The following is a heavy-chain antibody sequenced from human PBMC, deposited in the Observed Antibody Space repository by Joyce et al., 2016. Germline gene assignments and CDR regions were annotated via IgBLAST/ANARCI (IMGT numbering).Heavy chain of an antibody. Sequence: EVQLVESGGGLVQPGRSLRLSCAASGFTFDDYAMHWVRQAPGKGLEWVSVISWNSVGIGYADSVKGRFTISRDNAKNSLYLQMNSLRAEDTALYYCAKDSSGWFYNWFDPWGQGTLVTVSS. CDR2: ISWNSVGI. D-gene: IGHD6-19*01. CDR1: GFTFDDYA. CDR3: AKDSSGWFYNWFDP. J-gene: IGHJ5*02. V-gene: IGHV3-9*01.